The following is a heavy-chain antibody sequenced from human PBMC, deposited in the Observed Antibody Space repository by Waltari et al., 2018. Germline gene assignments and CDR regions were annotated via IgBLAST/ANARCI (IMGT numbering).Heavy chain of an antibody. D-gene: IGHD5-12*01. CDR3: AKHSGYDSCPIRFDP. CDR1: GFTFSNSA. J-gene: IGHJ5*02. V-gene: IGHV3-23*01. CDR2: IKVDGDNT. Sequence: EVQLLESGGDLVQPGGSLRLSCVASGFTFSNSAMTWVCQALGKGPEWVTSIKVDGDNTYYADSVKGRITSSSDSCKNTRYRKMSSLRAEGTALYYCAKHSGYDSCPIRFDPWGQGTLVTVSS.